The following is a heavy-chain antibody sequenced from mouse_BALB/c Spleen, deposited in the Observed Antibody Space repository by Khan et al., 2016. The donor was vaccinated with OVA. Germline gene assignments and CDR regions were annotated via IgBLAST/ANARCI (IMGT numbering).Heavy chain of an antibody. CDR3: TRLGTTGWFAY. Sequence: QLKESGPELMKPGASVKISCKASGYSFTNYYIHWVKQSHGQSLEWIGYIDPFNGGTNYNQKFKGTATLTVDKSSSTAYMHLSSLTSEDSAVYYCTRLGTTGWFAYWGQGTLVTVSA. J-gene: IGHJ3*01. CDR1: GYSFTNYY. CDR2: IDPFNGGT. D-gene: IGHD2-13*01. V-gene: IGHV1S135*01.